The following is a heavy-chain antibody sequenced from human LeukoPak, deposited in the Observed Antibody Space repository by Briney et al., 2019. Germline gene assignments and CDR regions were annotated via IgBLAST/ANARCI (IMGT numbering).Heavy chain of an antibody. CDR1: GGSFSGYY. Sequence: KASETLSLTCAVYGGSFSGYYWSWIRQPPGKGLEWIGEINHSGSTNYNPSLKSRVTISVDTSKNQFSLKLSSVTAADTAVYYCARAGRYCSSTSCWFDYWGQGTLVTVSS. D-gene: IGHD2-2*01. V-gene: IGHV4-34*01. CDR2: INHSGST. CDR3: ARAGRYCSSTSCWFDY. J-gene: IGHJ4*02.